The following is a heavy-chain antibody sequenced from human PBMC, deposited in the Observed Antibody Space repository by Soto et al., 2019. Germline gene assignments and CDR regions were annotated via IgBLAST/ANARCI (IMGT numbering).Heavy chain of an antibody. Sequence: GGSLRLSCAASGFTFSSCAMHWVRQAPGKGLEWVAVISYDGSNKYYADSVKGRFTISRDNSKNTLYLQMNSLRAEDTAVYYCAREWSMALDYWGQGTLVTVSS. V-gene: IGHV3-30-3*01. CDR3: AREWSMALDY. CDR1: GFTFSSCA. D-gene: IGHD2-8*02. CDR2: ISYDGSNK. J-gene: IGHJ4*02.